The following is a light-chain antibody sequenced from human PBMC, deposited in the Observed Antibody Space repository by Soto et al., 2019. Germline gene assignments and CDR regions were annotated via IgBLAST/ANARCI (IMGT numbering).Light chain of an antibody. CDR3: QQYGSSPRT. CDR2: GAS. Sequence: EVVLTQSPGTLSLSPGERATLSCRASQSVSSVYLAWYQQRPGQAPSLLMYGASSRATGTPERFSGSGSGTDLTLTISRLEPEDFEVYYCQQYGSSPRTLGQGTKVDI. V-gene: IGKV3-20*01. J-gene: IGKJ1*01. CDR1: QSVSSVY.